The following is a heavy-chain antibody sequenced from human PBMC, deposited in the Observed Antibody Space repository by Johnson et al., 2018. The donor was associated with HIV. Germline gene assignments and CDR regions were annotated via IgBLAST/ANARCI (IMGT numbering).Heavy chain of an antibody. J-gene: IGHJ3*02. V-gene: IGHV3-9*01. D-gene: IGHD2-2*01. CDR3: ARDPSWNACDI. CDR1: VFTFDDYA. Sequence: VQLVESGGGLVQPGRSLRLSCAASVFTFDDYAMHWVRQAPGKGLEWVSGIGWSSGCVGYADSVKGRFTVSRDNAKNSLYLQMNSLRAEDTALYYCARDPSWNACDIWGQGTMVTVSS. CDR2: IGWSSGCV.